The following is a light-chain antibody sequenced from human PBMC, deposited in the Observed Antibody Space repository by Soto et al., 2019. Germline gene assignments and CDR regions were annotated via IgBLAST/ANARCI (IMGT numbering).Light chain of an antibody. Sequence: QSVLTQPASVSGSPGQSITISCTGTSSDVGNYNYVSWYQQYPGRVPKLLIYMVSNRPSGVSNRFSGSKSGNTASLTISGLQAEDEADYYCAAWDDRLNAVVFGGGTKLTVL. CDR1: SSDVGNYNY. CDR2: MVS. V-gene: IGLV2-14*01. J-gene: IGLJ2*01. CDR3: AAWDDRLNAVV.